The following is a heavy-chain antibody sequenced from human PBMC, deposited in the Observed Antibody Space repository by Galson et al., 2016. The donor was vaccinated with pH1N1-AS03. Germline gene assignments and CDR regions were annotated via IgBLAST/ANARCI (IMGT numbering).Heavy chain of an antibody. Sequence: SVKVSCKASGYTFIYSAIHWVRQAPGQGLEWMGWINTGNGNTKYSQKFQARVAITRDISASTVYMALNGLRSEDTAVYFCVRDIPGTAKYFDFWGQGTPVTVAS. CDR3: VRDIPGTAKYFDF. J-gene: IGHJ5*01. D-gene: IGHD3-10*01. CDR1: GYTFIYSA. V-gene: IGHV1-3*04. CDR2: INTGNGNT.